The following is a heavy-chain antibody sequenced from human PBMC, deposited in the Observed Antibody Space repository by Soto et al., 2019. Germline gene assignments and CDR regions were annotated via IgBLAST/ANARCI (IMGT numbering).Heavy chain of an antibody. CDR1: GYIFPGRY. CDR3: GRSEYYDLYIGSY. D-gene: IGHD3-3*01. J-gene: IGHJ4*02. V-gene: IGHV1-2*02. Sequence: GSVKVSCKGSGYIFPGRYLHWVRQAPGQGGAWMGWINPYSGGRRYAEKFHGRVTMARDTSISTAFMELSGLTPDDTAVYFFGRSEYYDLYIGSYWGQGTPVTVSS. CDR2: INPYSGGR.